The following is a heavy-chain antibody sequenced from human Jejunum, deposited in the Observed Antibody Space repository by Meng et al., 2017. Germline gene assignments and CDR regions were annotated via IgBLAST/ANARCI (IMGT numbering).Heavy chain of an antibody. D-gene: IGHD1-26*01. Sequence: QGRLVQSDSELKKPGASVKVSCKASGYTFSNYGISWVRQAPGQGLEWMGWISAYNGNTDYAQKLQGRVTMTTDTSTSTAYMEVRSLRSDDTAVYYCARDLTIVGTIQHFDYWGQGTLVTVSS. CDR1: GYTFSNYG. V-gene: IGHV1-18*01. CDR2: ISAYNGNT. J-gene: IGHJ4*02. CDR3: ARDLTIVGTIQHFDY.